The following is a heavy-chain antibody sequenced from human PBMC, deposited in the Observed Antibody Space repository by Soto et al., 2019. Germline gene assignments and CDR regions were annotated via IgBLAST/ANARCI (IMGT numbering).Heavy chain of an antibody. Sequence: GSLRLSCAASGFTFSSYSMNWVRQAPGKGLEWVSSISSSSSYIYYADSVKGRFTISRDNAKNSLYLQMNSLRAEDTAVYYCARDVGWELLHAFDIWGQGTMVTVSS. J-gene: IGHJ3*02. CDR3: ARDVGWELLHAFDI. CDR2: ISSSSSYI. CDR1: GFTFSSYS. V-gene: IGHV3-21*01. D-gene: IGHD1-26*01.